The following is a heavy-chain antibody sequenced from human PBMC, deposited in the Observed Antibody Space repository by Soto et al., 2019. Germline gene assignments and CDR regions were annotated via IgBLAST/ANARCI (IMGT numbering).Heavy chain of an antibody. CDR3: ARDQGSISWDYYYGMDV. CDR1: GYTFTAYY. J-gene: IGHJ6*02. CDR2: INPSSGGT. V-gene: IGHV1-2*02. D-gene: IGHD3-3*02. Sequence: QVQLVQSGAEVKMPGASVKVSCKTSGYTFTAYYMYWVRQAPGKGLEWMGSINPSSGGTNYAQNFQGRVTMTRDTSISTAYMELRRLRSDDTAVYYCARDQGSISWDYYYGMDVWGQGTTVTVSS.